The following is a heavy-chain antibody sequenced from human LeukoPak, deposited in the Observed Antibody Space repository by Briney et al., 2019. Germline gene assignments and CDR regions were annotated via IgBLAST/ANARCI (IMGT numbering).Heavy chain of an antibody. V-gene: IGHV1-24*01. CDR3: ATPKGLLLSLDY. CDR1: GYTLTELS. J-gene: IGHJ4*02. Sequence: ASVKVSCKVSGYTLTELSMHWVRQAPGKGLEWMGGFDPEDGETIYAQKFQGRVTMTEDTSTDTAYMELSSLRSEDTAVYYCATPKGLLLSLDYWGQGTLVTVSS. D-gene: IGHD2-21*02. CDR2: FDPEDGET.